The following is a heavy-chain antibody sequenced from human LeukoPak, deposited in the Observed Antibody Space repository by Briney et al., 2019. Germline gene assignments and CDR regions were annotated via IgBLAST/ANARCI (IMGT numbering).Heavy chain of an antibody. V-gene: IGHV4-39*01. D-gene: IGHD1-26*01. CDR3: AGPRVGAHYFDS. CDR1: GGSISSSSYY. J-gene: IGHJ4*02. CDR2: IYYSGST. Sequence: SETLSLTCTVSGGSISSSSYYWGWIRQPPGKGLEWIGSIYYSGSTYYNPSLKSRVTISVDTSNDQFSLKLSSVTAADTAVYYCAGPRVGAHYFDSWGQGTLVTVSS.